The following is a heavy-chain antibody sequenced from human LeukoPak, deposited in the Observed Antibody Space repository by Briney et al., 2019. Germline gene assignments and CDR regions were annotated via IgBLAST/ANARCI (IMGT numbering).Heavy chain of an antibody. D-gene: IGHD6-6*01. V-gene: IGHV3-11*01. CDR2: ISSSGSTI. Sequence: GGSLRLSCAASGFTLSDYYMSWIRQAPGKGLEWVSYISSSGSTIYYADSVKGRFTISRDNAKNSLYLQMNSLRAEDTAVYYCASLTAEQLVGYWGQGTLVTVSS. CDR1: GFTLSDYY. CDR3: ASLTAEQLVGY. J-gene: IGHJ4*02.